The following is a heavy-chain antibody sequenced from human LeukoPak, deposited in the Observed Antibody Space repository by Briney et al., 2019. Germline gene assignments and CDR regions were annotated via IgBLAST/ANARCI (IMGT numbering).Heavy chain of an antibody. CDR3: ARDSSGYWVDAFDI. J-gene: IGHJ3*02. Sequence: GGSLRLSCAASGFTFSSYWMHWVRQAPGKGLVWVSRINSDGSSTNYADSVKGRFTISRGNAKNSLYLQMNSLRAEDTAVYYCARDSSGYWVDAFDIWGQGTMVTVSS. CDR2: INSDGSST. CDR1: GFTFSSYW. V-gene: IGHV3-74*01. D-gene: IGHD3-22*01.